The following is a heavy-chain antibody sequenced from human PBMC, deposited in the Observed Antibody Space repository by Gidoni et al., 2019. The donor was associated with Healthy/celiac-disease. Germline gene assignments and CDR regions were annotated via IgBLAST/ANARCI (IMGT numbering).Heavy chain of an antibody. Sequence: EVQLVESGGGLVQPGGSLKLSCAASGFTFSGSAMHWVRQASGKGLEWVGRIRSKANSYATAYAASVKGRFTISRDDSKNTAYLQMNSLKTEDTAVYYCTSPFNYYYYYYMDVWGKGTTVTVSS. CDR3: TSPFNYYYYYYMDV. CDR2: IRSKANSYAT. V-gene: IGHV3-73*01. CDR1: GFTFSGSA. J-gene: IGHJ6*03.